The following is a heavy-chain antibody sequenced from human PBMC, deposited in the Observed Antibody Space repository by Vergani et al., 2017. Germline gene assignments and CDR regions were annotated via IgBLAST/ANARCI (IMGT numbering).Heavy chain of an antibody. J-gene: IGHJ3*02. D-gene: IGHD3-9*01. Sequence: EVQLLESGGGLVQPGGSLRLSCAASGFTFSSYAMSWVRQAPGQGLEWVSAISGSGGRTYYADSVKGRLTISRDNSKNTLSLQMNSLRYEATAVYYCAKGAKNGILTADEIWGQGTMVTVSS. CDR2: ISGSGGRT. CDR1: GFTFSSYA. CDR3: AKGAKNGILTADEI. V-gene: IGHV3-23*01.